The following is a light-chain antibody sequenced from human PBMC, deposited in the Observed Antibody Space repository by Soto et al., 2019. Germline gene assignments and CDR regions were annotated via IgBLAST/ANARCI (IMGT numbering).Light chain of an antibody. CDR3: QQYNSYSS. J-gene: IGKJ4*01. Sequence: DIQMTQSPSTLSASVGDRVTITCRASQSISSWLAWYQQKPGKAPKLLIYKASSLESGVPSRFSGSGSGTEFTLTSSSLQPDDFATYYCQQYNSYSSFGGGNKVEIK. CDR1: QSISSW. CDR2: KAS. V-gene: IGKV1-5*03.